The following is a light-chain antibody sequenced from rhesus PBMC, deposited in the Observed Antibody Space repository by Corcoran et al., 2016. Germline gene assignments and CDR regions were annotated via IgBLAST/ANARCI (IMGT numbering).Light chain of an antibody. CDR3: MQGIEYPWT. CDR1: QSLLDSEDGSTY. V-gene: IGKV2S20*01. Sequence: DIVMTQTPLSLPVTPGESASISCRSSQSLLDSEDGSTYLEWYLQKPGQSPQPLIYGVSNRASGVPDRVSCSGSDTDFILKIGRVEAEEVGVYYCMQGIEYPWTFGQGTKVEIK. J-gene: IGKJ1*01. CDR2: GVS.